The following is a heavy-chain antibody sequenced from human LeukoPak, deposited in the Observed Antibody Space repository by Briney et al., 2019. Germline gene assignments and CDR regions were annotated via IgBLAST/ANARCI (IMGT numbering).Heavy chain of an antibody. Sequence: ASVKVSCKASGYTFTNYGISWVRQAPGQRLEWMGWISAYNGNTNYAQKLQGRVTMTTDTSTSTAYMELRSLRSDDTAVYYCARMSSGWTLLDYWGQGTLVTVSS. CDR1: GYTFTNYG. J-gene: IGHJ4*02. V-gene: IGHV1-18*04. D-gene: IGHD6-19*01. CDR3: ARMSSGWTLLDY. CDR2: ISAYNGNT.